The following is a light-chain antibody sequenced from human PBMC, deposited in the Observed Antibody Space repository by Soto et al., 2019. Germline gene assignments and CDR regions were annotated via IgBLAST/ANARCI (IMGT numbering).Light chain of an antibody. CDR1: QGIDIY. Sequence: DIQMTQSPSSLSASVGDRVTITCRASQGIDIYLAWYQQKPGKLPMVLIYGASTLQSGDPSRYSGSGSGTDFTHTISSLQPEDVATYYCQNYNSYSQSTFGPGTKVEIK. J-gene: IGKJ3*01. V-gene: IGKV1-27*01. CDR2: GAS. CDR3: QNYNSYSQST.